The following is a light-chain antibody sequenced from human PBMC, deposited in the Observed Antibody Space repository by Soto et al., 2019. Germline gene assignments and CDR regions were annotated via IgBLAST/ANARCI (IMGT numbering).Light chain of an antibody. CDR2: NAS. CDR1: ESINVW. J-gene: IGKJ2*01. CDR3: QQYHDLYT. Sequence: IQMTQSPSTLSASIGDRVTITCRASESINVWLAWYQQRPGKAPKLLIYNASTLQSGVPSRFSGSRSGTEFTLSVSSLQPDDFATYYCQQYHDLYTFGQGTKLEIK. V-gene: IGKV1-5*03.